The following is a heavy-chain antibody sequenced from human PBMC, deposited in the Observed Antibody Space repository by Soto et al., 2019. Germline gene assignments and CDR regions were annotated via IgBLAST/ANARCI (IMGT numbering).Heavy chain of an antibody. D-gene: IGHD1-26*01. CDR1: GFNFRAFS. J-gene: IGHJ4*02. CDR3: AKDRGSGSPAWMDY. Sequence: GGSLRLSCAASGFNFRAFSMSWVRQAPGKGLEWISEISGGASNAFFADSVKGRFTISRDNSKNTLYLQMNSLRAEDTALYYCAKDRGSGSPAWMDYWGQGTLVTVSS. CDR2: ISGGASNA. V-gene: IGHV3-23*01.